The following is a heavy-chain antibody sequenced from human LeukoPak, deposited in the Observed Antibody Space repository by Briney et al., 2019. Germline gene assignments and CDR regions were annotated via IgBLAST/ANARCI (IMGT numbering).Heavy chain of an antibody. J-gene: IGHJ4*02. V-gene: IGHV3-13*04. Sequence: QPGGSLRLSCAASGFTFSSYDMHWVRRATGKGLEWVSAIGTAGDTYYPGSVKGRFTISRENAKNSLYLQMNSLRAGDTAVYFCARERPVGATPFDFWGQGTLVTVSS. CDR1: GFTFSSYD. D-gene: IGHD1-26*01. CDR3: ARERPVGATPFDF. CDR2: IGTAGDT.